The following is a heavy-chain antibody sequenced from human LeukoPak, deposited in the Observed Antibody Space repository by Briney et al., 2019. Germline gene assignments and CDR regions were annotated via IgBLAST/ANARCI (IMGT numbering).Heavy chain of an antibody. D-gene: IGHD2-21*02. V-gene: IGHV4-39*07. CDR3: ASLGVLTATVDY. CDR2: IYYRGST. J-gene: IGHJ4*02. CDR1: GGSISSSSYY. Sequence: NPSETLSLTCTVSGGSISSSSYYWGWIRQPPGKGLEWIGSIYYRGSTYYNPSLKSRVTISVDTSKNQFSLKLSSVTAADTAVYYCASLGVLTATVDYWGQGTLVTVSS.